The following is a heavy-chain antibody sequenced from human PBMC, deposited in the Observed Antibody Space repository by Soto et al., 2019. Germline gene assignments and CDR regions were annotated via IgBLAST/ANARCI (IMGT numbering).Heavy chain of an antibody. D-gene: IGHD3-3*01. J-gene: IGHJ6*02. CDR2: ISYDGSNK. V-gene: IGHV3-30*18. Sequence: QVQLVESGGGVVQPRRSLRLSCAASGFTFSSYGMHWVRQAPGKGLEWVAVISYDGSNKYYADSVKGRFTISRDNSKNTLYLQMNSLRAEDTAVYYCAKDLWSGYYAANYYYYGMDVWGQGTTVTVSS. CDR1: GFTFSSYG. CDR3: AKDLWSGYYAANYYYYGMDV.